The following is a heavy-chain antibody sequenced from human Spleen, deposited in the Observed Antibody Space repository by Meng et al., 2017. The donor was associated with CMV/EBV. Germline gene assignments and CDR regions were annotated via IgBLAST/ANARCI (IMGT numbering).Heavy chain of an antibody. CDR2: ISSSSSYI. V-gene: IGHV3-21*01. CDR3: ARDRYGNQLLSSGGMDV. D-gene: IGHD2-2*01. J-gene: IGHJ6*02. CDR1: GFTFSSYS. Sequence: GGSLRLSCAASGFTFSSYSMNWVRQAPGKGLEWVSSISSSSSYIYYADSVKGRFTISRDNAKNSLYLQMNSLRAEDTAVYYCARDRYGNQLLSSGGMDVWGQGTTVTVSS.